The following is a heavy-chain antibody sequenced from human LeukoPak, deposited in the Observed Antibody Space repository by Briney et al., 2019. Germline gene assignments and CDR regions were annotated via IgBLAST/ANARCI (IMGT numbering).Heavy chain of an antibody. CDR2: IIPIFGTA. J-gene: IGHJ6*03. CDR3: AREIVVPPDYYYYMDV. Sequence: GASVKVSCKASGYTFTSYDINWVRQATGQGLEWMGGIIPIFGTANYAQKFQGRVTITTDESTSTAYMELSSLRSEDTAVYYCAREIVVPPDYYYYMDVWGKGTTVTVSS. V-gene: IGHV1-69*05. D-gene: IGHD2-15*01. CDR1: GYTFTSYD.